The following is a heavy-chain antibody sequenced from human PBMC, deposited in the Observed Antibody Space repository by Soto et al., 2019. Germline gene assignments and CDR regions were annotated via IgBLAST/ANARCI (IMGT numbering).Heavy chain of an antibody. CDR3: ARVYYYDSSGLHFFNY. V-gene: IGHV4-30-2*03. D-gene: IGHD3-22*01. J-gene: IGHJ4*02. CDR1: GGSISSGGYS. Sequence: PSETLSLTCAVSGGSISSGGYSRSWNRQPPGKGLEWIGCIYYSGSTSYNPSLESRVTISVDTSKNQFSLKLSSVTAADTAIYYCARVYYYDSSGLHFFNYWGQGTLVTAS. CDR2: IYYSGST.